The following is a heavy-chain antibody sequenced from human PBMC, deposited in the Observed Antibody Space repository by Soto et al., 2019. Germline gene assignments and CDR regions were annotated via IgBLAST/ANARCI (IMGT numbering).Heavy chain of an antibody. J-gene: IGHJ4*02. D-gene: IGHD4-17*01. CDR2: INPNVLST. CDR3: TRGHDDGENVPSD. CDR1: GDRFTNNY. Sequence: QVQLVQSGAEVKKPGASVRLSCKAPGDRFTNNYIHWVRQAPGQGLEWMGIINPNVLSTSYPQRFQGRATMTRDTSTATVFMDLSSLTSEDTAVYYCTRGHDDGENVPSDWGQGTLLTVSS. V-gene: IGHV1-46*03.